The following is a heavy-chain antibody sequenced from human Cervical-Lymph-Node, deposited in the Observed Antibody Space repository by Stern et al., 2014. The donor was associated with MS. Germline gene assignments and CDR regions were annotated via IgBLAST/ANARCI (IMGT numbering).Heavy chain of an antibody. D-gene: IGHD6-13*01. J-gene: IGHJ5*02. CDR2: INTDTGSP. V-gene: IGHV7-4-1*02. CDR1: GYTLTNFP. Sequence: QLVQSGSELKKPGASVKLSCKTSGYTLTNFPMNWVRQAPGQGLEWMGWINTDTGSPKYASGFTGRFVFSLDPSVSPTYLQINDLKAADTAVYFCMRGGIQKQQLGKLDTWGQGTLVSVSS. CDR3: MRGGIQKQQLGKLDT.